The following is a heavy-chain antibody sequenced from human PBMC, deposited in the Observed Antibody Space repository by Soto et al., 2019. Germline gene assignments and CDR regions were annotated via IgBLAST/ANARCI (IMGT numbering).Heavy chain of an antibody. CDR1: GGSISSSSYY. CDR3: ARQNYDILTGRPANWFDP. Sequence: QLQLQESGPGLVKPSETLSLTCTVSGGSISSSSYYWGWIRQPPGKGLEWIGSIYYSGSTYYNPSLKGRVTISVDTSKNQFSLKLSSVTAADTAVYYCARQNYDILTGRPANWFDPWGQGTLVTVSS. D-gene: IGHD3-9*01. V-gene: IGHV4-39*01. J-gene: IGHJ5*02. CDR2: IYYSGST.